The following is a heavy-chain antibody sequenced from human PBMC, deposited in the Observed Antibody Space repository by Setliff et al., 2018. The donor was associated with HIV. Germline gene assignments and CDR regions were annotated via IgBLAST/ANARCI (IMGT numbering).Heavy chain of an antibody. V-gene: IGHV4-39*01. Sequence: SSETLSLTCTVSGASIGSSTYYWGCIRQPPGKGLEWVGSIYYSGSTYYNPSLKSRVTISRDTSKYHFSLKLSSVTAADTAIYYCARHPAEGSGSYAALKRYFDLWGRGTLVTVSS. CDR2: IYYSGST. J-gene: IGHJ2*01. CDR3: ARHPAEGSGSYAALKRYFDL. D-gene: IGHD3-10*01. CDR1: GASIGSSTYY.